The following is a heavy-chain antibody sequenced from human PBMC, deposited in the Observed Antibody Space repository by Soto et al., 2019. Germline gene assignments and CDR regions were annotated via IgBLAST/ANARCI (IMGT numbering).Heavy chain of an antibody. CDR3: ARDVRGSSSGDYFYY. D-gene: IGHD6-6*01. CDR1: GYTFTGYY. Sequence: ASVKVSCKASGYTFTGYYMHWVRQAPGQGLEWMGWINPNSGGTNYAQKFQGWVTMTRDTSISTAYMELSRLRSDDTAVYYCARDVRGSSSGDYFYYWGKGTLVTVSS. CDR2: INPNSGGT. V-gene: IGHV1-2*04. J-gene: IGHJ4*02.